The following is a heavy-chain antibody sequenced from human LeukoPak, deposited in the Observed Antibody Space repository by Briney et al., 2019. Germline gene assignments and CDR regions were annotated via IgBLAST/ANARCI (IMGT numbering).Heavy chain of an antibody. J-gene: IGHJ4*02. CDR1: GFTFNSYS. CDR3: ARDHDKKWELDY. CDR2: ISPTSSYI. Sequence: GGSLRLSCAASGFTFNSYSMSWVRQDPGKGLEWVSSISPTSSYIFYAGSVKGRFTISRDNAKNSLYLQMNSLRAEDTAVYYRARDHDKKWELDYWGQGTLVTVSS. V-gene: IGHV3-21*01. D-gene: IGHD1-26*01.